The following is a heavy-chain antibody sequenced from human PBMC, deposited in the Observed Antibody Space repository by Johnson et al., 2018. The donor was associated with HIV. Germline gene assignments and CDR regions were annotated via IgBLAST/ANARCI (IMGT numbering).Heavy chain of an antibody. CDR1: GFTLSSYA. CDR3: ARGSQEMVTIWNAFDI. CDR2: ISYDEIDK. V-gene: IGHV3-30*03. Sequence: QVQLVESGGGVVQPGRSLRLSCAASGFTLSSYAMHWVRQAPGKGLEWVAVISYDEIDKYYADSVTGRFTVSRDNSKNTLYLQMNSLRGEDTAVYYCARGSQEMVTIWNAFDIWGQGTMVTVSS. J-gene: IGHJ3*02. D-gene: IGHD5-24*01.